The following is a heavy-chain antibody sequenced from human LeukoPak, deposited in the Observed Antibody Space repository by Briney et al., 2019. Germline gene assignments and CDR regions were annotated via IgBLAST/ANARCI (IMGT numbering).Heavy chain of an antibody. V-gene: IGHV5-51*01. CDR2: IYPGDSDT. CDR3: ARHRAVAGRSFDY. Sequence: GESLQISCKGSGYSFTNYWIGWVRQLPGKGLELVGLIYPGDSDTTYSPSFQGQVTISADKSITTAYLQWSSLKASDTAMYYCARHRAVAGRSFDYWGQGTLVTVSS. J-gene: IGHJ4*02. CDR1: GYSFTNYW. D-gene: IGHD6-19*01.